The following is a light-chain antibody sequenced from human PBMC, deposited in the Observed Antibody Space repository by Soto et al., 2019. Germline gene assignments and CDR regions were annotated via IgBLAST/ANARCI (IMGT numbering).Light chain of an antibody. CDR1: QGIGNY. J-gene: IGKJ3*01. V-gene: IGKV1-27*01. CDR3: QRYISAPFT. CDR2: GAS. Sequence: DIQMTQSPSSLSASVGDIVTITCRATQGIGNYLAWYQQKPGKVPKLLIYGASTLQSGVPSRFSGSGSGTDFTLTISSLQAEDVATYYCQRYISAPFTFGPGTNLDIK.